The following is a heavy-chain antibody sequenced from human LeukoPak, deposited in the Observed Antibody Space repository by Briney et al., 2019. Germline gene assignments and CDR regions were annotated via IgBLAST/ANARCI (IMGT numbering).Heavy chain of an antibody. CDR2: ISSSGSYI. CDR3: AKDQEAVAGLSPPGY. J-gene: IGHJ4*02. V-gene: IGHV3-21*04. D-gene: IGHD6-19*01. CDR1: GFTFSSYS. Sequence: GGSLRLSCAASGFTFSSYSMNWVRQAPGKGLEWVSSISSSGSYIYYADSVKGRFTISRDNAKNSLYLQMNSLRAEDTAVYYCAKDQEAVAGLSPPGYWGQGTLVTVSS.